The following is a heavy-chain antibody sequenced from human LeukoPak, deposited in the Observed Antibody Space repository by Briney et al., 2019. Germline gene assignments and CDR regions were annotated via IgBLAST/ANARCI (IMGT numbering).Heavy chain of an antibody. Sequence: GGSLRLSCAASGFTVSSNYMSWVRQAPGKGLEWVSVIYSGGSTYYADSVKGRFTISRDNSKNTLYLQMNSLRAEDTAVYYCASWFYGLFDTGGKEPLAPVSS. CDR2: IYSGGST. V-gene: IGHV3-53*01. CDR1: GFTVSSNY. CDR3: ASWFYGLFDT. J-gene: IGHJ4*02. D-gene: IGHD3-9*01.